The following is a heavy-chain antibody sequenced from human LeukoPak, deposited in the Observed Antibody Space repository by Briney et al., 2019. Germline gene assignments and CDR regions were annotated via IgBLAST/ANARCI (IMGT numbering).Heavy chain of an antibody. V-gene: IGHV1-69*13. J-gene: IGHJ5*02. CDR1: VGTVSSYA. CDR3: ARVAAVAGTISWFDP. CDR2: IIRIIGTA. Sequence: SVKVSCKASVGTVSSYAISWVRQAPGQRLEWMGGIIRIIGTANYAQKFQGRVTITADESTSTAYMELSSLRSEDTAVYYCARVAAVAGTISWFDPWGQGTLVTVSS. D-gene: IGHD6-19*01.